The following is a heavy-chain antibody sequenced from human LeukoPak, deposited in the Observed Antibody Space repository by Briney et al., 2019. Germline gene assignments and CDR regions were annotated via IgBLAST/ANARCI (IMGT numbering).Heavy chain of an antibody. CDR3: ARDRLIFGGSGRADWFDP. J-gene: IGHJ5*02. V-gene: IGHV1-2*02. Sequence: VASVKVSCKASGFTFTGFYVHWVRQAPGQGLEWMGWINPNSGGTKYGQKFQGRVTMTRDTSISTAYMELSRLRSDDTAVYYCARDRLIFGGSGRADWFDPWGQGTLVTVSS. D-gene: IGHD3-10*01. CDR1: GFTFTGFY. CDR2: INPNSGGT.